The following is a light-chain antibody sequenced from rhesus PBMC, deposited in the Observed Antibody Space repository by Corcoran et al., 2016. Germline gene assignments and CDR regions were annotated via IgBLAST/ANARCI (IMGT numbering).Light chain of an antibody. Sequence: DIQMTQSPSSLSASVGDRVTITCRASQGISSCLAWYQQKPGKALKLLISRAASLQSGVPSRFSGSGSGTDFTLTISSRQPEDFATYYCQQYSSAPWTFGQGTKVEIK. V-gene: IGKV1-21*01. CDR3: QQYSSAPWT. CDR1: QGISSC. CDR2: RAA. J-gene: IGKJ1*01.